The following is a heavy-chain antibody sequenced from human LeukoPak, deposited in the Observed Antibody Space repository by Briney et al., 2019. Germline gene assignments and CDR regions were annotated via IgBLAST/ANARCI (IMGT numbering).Heavy chain of an antibody. CDR3: ARADIRRNYGMDV. CDR2: INPNSGGT. CDR1: GYTFTGYY. D-gene: IGHD3-9*01. V-gene: IGHV1-2*04. J-gene: IGHJ6*02. Sequence: ASVKVSCKASGYTFTGYYMHWVRQAAGQGLEWMGWINPNSGGTNYAQKFQGWVTMTRDTSTSTVYMELSSLRSEDTAVYYCARADIRRNYGMDVWGQGTTVTVSS.